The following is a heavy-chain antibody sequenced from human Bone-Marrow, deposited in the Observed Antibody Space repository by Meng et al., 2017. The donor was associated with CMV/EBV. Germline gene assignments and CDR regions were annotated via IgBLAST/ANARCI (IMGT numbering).Heavy chain of an antibody. CDR2: IRYDGSNK. Sequence: GGSLRLSCAASGFTFSSYGMHWVRQAPGKGLEWVAFIRYDGSNKYYADSVKGRFTISRDNSKNTLYLQMNSLRAEDTAVYYCARVPAGIDAFDIWGQGTMVTVSS. CDR1: GFTFSSYG. J-gene: IGHJ3*02. D-gene: IGHD6-19*01. CDR3: ARVPAGIDAFDI. V-gene: IGHV3-30*02.